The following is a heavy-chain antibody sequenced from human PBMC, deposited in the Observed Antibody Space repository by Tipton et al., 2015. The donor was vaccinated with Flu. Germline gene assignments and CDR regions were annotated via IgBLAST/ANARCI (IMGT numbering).Heavy chain of an antibody. CDR2: IYSGGST. CDR1: GASINSNF. D-gene: IGHD6-13*01. V-gene: IGHV4-59*08. J-gene: IGHJ4*02. CDR3: ARGIYISSSWYVGRGDPNKNDY. Sequence: TLSLTCTVSGASINSNFWSWIRQSPGKGLEWIGYIYSGGSTKYNPYFESRVTMSIDTSKNQFSLKLSSVTAADTAVYYCARGIYISSSWYVGRGDPNKNDYWGQGTLVTVSS.